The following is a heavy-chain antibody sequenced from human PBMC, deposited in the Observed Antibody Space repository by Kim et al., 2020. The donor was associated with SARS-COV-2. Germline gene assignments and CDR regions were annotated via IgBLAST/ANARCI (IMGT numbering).Heavy chain of an antibody. Sequence: GGSLRLSCAASGFTFTTYWMHWVRQAPGKGLEWVSRIKSEGTGISYADSVKGRFTISRDNANNTLHLQMDNLRDDDTAVYYCASDIVLYGLYVWGQGTMGTVPS. D-gene: IGHD1-26*01. CDR3: ASDIVLYGLYV. CDR2: IKSEGTGI. J-gene: IGHJ6*02. V-gene: IGHV3-74*01. CDR1: GFTFTTYW.